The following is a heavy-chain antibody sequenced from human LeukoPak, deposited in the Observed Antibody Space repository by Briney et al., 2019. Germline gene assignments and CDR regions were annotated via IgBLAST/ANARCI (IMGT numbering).Heavy chain of an antibody. J-gene: IGHJ4*02. D-gene: IGHD2-2*01. V-gene: IGHV4-59*01. Sequence: PPETLSLTCSVSGVSIKSYYWNWVRQSPGRGLEWIGYMHHSGSSHYNPFLKSRVSISLDTSKNQFYLRVSSVTAADTAVYYCAGGYGSSWSFDHWGQGTLATVSS. CDR1: GVSIKSYY. CDR3: AGGYGSSWSFDH. CDR2: MHHSGSS.